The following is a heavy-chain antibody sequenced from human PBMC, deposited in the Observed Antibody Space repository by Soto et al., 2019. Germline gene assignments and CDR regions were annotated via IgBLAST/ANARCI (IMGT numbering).Heavy chain of an antibody. Sequence: QVQLQESGPGLVKPSETLSLTCTVSGGSISSYYWSWIRQPPGKGLEWIGYIYYSGSTNYNPSLTSRVTISVDTSKNRFSPKLSSVTAADTAVYYCARGVQGYGDHFDYWGQGTLVTVSS. D-gene: IGHD4-17*01. J-gene: IGHJ4*02. CDR1: GGSISSYY. V-gene: IGHV4-59*01. CDR2: IYYSGST. CDR3: ARGVQGYGDHFDY.